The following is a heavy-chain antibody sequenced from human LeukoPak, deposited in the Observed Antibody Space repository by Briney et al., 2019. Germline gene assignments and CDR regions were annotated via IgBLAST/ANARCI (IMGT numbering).Heavy chain of an antibody. CDR1: GGSISSSDYY. J-gene: IGHJ4*02. CDR3: ARDQYYDSSTYYEIDY. D-gene: IGHD3-22*01. V-gene: IGHV4-39*07. Sequence: SETLSLTCTVSGGSISSSDYYWGWIRQPPGKGLEWIGSISYSGSTYYNPSLKSRVTMSVDTSKNQFSLKLSSVTAADTAVYYCARDQYYDSSTYYEIDYWGQGTLVTVSS. CDR2: ISYSGST.